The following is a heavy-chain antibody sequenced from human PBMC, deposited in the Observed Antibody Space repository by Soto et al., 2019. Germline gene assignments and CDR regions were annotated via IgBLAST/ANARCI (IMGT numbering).Heavy chain of an antibody. J-gene: IGHJ4*02. V-gene: IGHV1-69*01. CDR1: GDTFSSYA. CDR2: IIPIFGTA. CDR3: ARGIVTAAKEEYYFDN. D-gene: IGHD2-2*01. Sequence: QVQLVQSGAEVKKPGSSVKVSCKASGDTFSSYAISWVRQAPGQGLEWMGGIIPIFGTANYAQKCQGRVTITADESTNTGDMDLSCLRSEDTAVYYCARGIVTAAKEEYYFDNWGQGTLVTVSS.